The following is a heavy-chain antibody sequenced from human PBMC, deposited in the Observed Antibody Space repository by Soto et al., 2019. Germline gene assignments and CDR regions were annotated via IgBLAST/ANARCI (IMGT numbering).Heavy chain of an antibody. D-gene: IGHD3-22*01. CDR2: MYYNGTT. CDR3: ARSPPPYYYDSSGTYYYGMAV. Sequence: SETLSLTCTVSGGSINSYYWSWIRQPPGKGLEWIGSMYYNGTTNYNPSLKSRVTISVGTSKNQFSLKLTSVTAADTAIYYCARSPPPYYYDSSGTYYYGMAVWGQGTTVTVSS. J-gene: IGHJ6*02. V-gene: IGHV4-59*01. CDR1: GGSINSYY.